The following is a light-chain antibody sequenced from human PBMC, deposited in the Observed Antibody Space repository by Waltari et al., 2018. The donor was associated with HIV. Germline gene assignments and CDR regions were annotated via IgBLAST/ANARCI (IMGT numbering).Light chain of an antibody. J-gene: IGLJ3*02. CDR1: SSNIGADYH. CDR2: GHT. V-gene: IGLV1-40*01. CDR3: QSYDSILSAWV. Sequence: QSVLTQPPSLSGAPGQTVTISCTGTSSNIGADYHVHWYQQLPGTAPKLPLSGHTNRRSGRPDRVSGSETGTSASLASTGRKADGEAEYYCQSYDSILSAWVFGGGTKLTVL.